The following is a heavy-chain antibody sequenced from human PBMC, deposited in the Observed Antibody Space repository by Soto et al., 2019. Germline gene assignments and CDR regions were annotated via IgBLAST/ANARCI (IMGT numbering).Heavy chain of an antibody. D-gene: IGHD1-26*01. V-gene: IGHV4-34*01. CDR3: ARAPYSGSYYGWFDP. CDR1: GGSFSVYY. J-gene: IGHJ5*02. Sequence: SETLSLTCAVYGGSFSVYYWSWIRHPPGKGLEWIGEINHSGSTNYNPSLKSRVTISVDTSKNQFSLKLSSVTAADTAVYYCARAPYSGSYYGWFDPWGQGTLVTVSS. CDR2: INHSGST.